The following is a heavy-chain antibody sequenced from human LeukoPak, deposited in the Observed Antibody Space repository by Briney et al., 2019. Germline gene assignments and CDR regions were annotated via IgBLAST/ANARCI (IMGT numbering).Heavy chain of an antibody. V-gene: IGHV3-23*01. Sequence: GGSLRLSCAASGFTFSSYGMSWVRQAPGKGLEWVSAISGSGGSTYYADSVKGRFTISRDNSKNTLYLQMNSLRAEDTAVYYCARVLRYCSGGNCYSGGLGYMDVWGKGTTVTISS. CDR2: ISGSGGST. CDR3: ARVLRYCSGGNCYSGGLGYMDV. D-gene: IGHD2-15*01. CDR1: GFTFSSYG. J-gene: IGHJ6*03.